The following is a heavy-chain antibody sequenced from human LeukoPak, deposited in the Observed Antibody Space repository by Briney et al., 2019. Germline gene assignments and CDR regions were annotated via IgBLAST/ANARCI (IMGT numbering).Heavy chain of an antibody. CDR3: ARGRNWNYLIYFDY. CDR2: ISSSGSTI. V-gene: IGHV3-48*03. D-gene: IGHD1-7*01. J-gene: IGHJ4*02. CDR1: GFTFSSYE. Sequence: GGSLRLSCAASGFTFSSYEMKWVRQAPGKVLEWVAYISSSGSTIYYADSVKGRFTISRDNAKNSLYLQMNSLRAEDTAVYYCARGRNWNYLIYFDYWGQGTLVTVSS.